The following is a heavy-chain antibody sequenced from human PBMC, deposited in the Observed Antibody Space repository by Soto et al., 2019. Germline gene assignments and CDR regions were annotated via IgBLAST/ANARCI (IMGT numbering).Heavy chain of an antibody. CDR1: GGSVSSRSHF. CDR2: IYYSGST. Sequence: QVQLQESCPGLVKPSETLSVTCTVSGGSVSSRSHFWSWIRQPPGGGLQWIGYIYYSGSTNYNPPLKSRATLSVDTSRNQFSLRLTSVTAADTAVYYCARYDAESGSNKLDPWGQGTLVTVSS. CDR3: ARYDAESGSNKLDP. D-gene: IGHD5-12*01. V-gene: IGHV4-61*01. J-gene: IGHJ5*02.